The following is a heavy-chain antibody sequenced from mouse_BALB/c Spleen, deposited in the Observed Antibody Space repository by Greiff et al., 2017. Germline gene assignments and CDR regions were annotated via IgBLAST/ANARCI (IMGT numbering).Heavy chain of an antibody. D-gene: IGHD1-1*01. Sequence: VKLEESGPGLVQPSQSLSITCTVSGFSLTSYGVHWVRQSPGKGLEWLGVIWSGGSTDYNAAFISRLSISKDNSKSQVFFKMNSLQANDTAIYYCARDYGRNPLYYFDYWGQGTTLTVSS. J-gene: IGHJ2*01. CDR1: GFSLTSYG. V-gene: IGHV2-2*02. CDR2: IWSGGST. CDR3: ARDYGRNPLYYFDY.